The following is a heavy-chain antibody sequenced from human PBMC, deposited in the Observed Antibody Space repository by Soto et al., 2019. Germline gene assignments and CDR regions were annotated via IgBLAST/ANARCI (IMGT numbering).Heavy chain of an antibody. J-gene: IGHJ4*02. CDR2: SFYSGST. CDR1: GGSIRSYY. V-gene: IGHV4-59*01. CDR3: ARGAADTAMVDS. D-gene: IGHD5-18*01. Sequence: SETLSLTCTVSGGSIRSYYWTWIRQPPGKGLEWLGYSFYSGSTFYNPALKSRVTISIHTSKSQFSLQLTSVTAADTAVYYCARGAADTAMVDSWGQGTLVTVSS.